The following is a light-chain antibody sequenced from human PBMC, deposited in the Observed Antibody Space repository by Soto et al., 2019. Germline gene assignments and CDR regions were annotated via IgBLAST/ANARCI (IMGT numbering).Light chain of an antibody. CDR1: QSISAY. V-gene: IGKV1-39*01. CDR2: AAS. J-gene: IGKJ3*01. CDR3: QESYSTPSVT. Sequence: DIQMTQSPSSMSASVGDRVTITCRASQSISAYLNWYQQKPGKAPKLLIYAASSLQSGVPSRFSGSGSGTDFTLIISSLQPEDFATYYCQESYSTPSVTFGPGTKVDIK.